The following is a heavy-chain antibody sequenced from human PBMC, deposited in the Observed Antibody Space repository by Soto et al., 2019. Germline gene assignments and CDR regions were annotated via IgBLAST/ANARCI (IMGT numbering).Heavy chain of an antibody. CDR1: GGSFSGYY. D-gene: IGHD2-2*01. J-gene: IGHJ5*02. V-gene: IGHV4-34*01. CDR3: ARGVLLLCRVFWFDP. Sequence: SETLSLTCAVYGGSFSGYYWSWIRQPPGKGLEWIGEINHSGSTNYNPSLKSRVTISVDTSKNQFSLKLSSVTAADTAVYYCARGVLLLCRVFWFDPWGQGTLVTVSS. CDR2: INHSGST.